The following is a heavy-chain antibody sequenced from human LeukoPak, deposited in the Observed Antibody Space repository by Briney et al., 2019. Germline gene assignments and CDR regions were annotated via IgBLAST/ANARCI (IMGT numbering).Heavy chain of an antibody. D-gene: IGHD5-18*01. CDR2: IYYSGNT. CDR1: GGSISGSC. CDR3: ARVGYSYGLDY. J-gene: IGHJ4*02. V-gene: IGHV4-59*01. Sequence: SETLSLTCTVPGGSISGSCWSWIRQPPGKGLEWIGYIYYSGNTNYNPSLQSRVTISVDTSKNHVSLRLSSVTAADTAVYHCARVGYSYGLDYWGQGTRVTVSS.